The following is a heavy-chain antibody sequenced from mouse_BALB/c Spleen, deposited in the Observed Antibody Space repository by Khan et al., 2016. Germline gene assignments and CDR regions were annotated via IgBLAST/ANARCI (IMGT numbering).Heavy chain of an antibody. Sequence: QIQLVQSGPELKKPGETVKISCKASGYSFTNYGMNWVKQAPGKGLKWMGWIDTNTGETTYAEDFKGRFAFSLETSAITAYLQINNLKNDDTATYFCARWGYDYAWFAYWGQGTLVTVSA. CDR3: ARWGYDYAWFAY. CDR2: IDTNTGET. V-gene: IGHV9-3*02. CDR1: GYSFTNYG. J-gene: IGHJ3*01. D-gene: IGHD2-4*01.